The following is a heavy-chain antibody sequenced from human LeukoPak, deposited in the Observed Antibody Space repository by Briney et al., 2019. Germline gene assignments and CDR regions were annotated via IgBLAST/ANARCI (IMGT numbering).Heavy chain of an antibody. J-gene: IGHJ4*02. CDR3: ARDPRYSSKWGKRNY. CDR2: IKQDGSEK. D-gene: IGHD6-13*01. CDR1: GFTFSSYW. Sequence: GGSLRLSCAASGFTFSSYWMSWVRQAPGKGLEWVANIKQDGSEKYYVDSVKGRFTISRDNAKNSLYLQMNSLRAEDTAVYYCARDPRYSSKWGKRNYWGQGTLVTVSS. V-gene: IGHV3-7*01.